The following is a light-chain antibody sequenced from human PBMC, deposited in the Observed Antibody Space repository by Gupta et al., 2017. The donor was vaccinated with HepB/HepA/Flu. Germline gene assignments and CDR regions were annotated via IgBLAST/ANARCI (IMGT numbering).Light chain of an antibody. V-gene: IGLV3-25*03. CDR2: KDS. CDR3: QSADSSGTWV. Sequence: SYELPQTPSVSVSPGQTASITCSGDALPKQYAYWYQQKPGQAPVLVIYKDSERPSGIPERFSGSSSGTTVTLTISGVQAEDEADYYCQSADSSGTWVFGGGTKLTVL. J-gene: IGLJ3*02. CDR1: ALPKQY.